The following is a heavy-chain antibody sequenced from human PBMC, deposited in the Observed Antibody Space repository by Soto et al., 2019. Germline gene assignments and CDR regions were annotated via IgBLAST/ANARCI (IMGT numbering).Heavy chain of an antibody. Sequence: QVQVQQWGAGLLKSSETLSLTCAVYGGSFSGYYWSWIRQSPGKGLEWIGEVNPTGSTKYNPSLKSRVTISVDTSKNQFSLNLNSVTAADTALYYCARSREQWLVDAFDILGQGTMVTVAS. CDR2: VNPTGST. CDR1: GGSFSGYY. J-gene: IGHJ3*02. V-gene: IGHV4-34*01. D-gene: IGHD6-19*01. CDR3: ARSREQWLVDAFDI.